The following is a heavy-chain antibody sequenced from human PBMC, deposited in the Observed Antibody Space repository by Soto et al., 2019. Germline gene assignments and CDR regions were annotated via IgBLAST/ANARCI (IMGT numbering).Heavy chain of an antibody. CDR3: ARADAVTTTLTIHYFFDF. J-gene: IGHJ4*02. D-gene: IGHD4-17*01. CDR2: ISSDGGTT. V-gene: IGHV3-64*07. Sequence: DVQLVESGGGLVQPGGSLRLSCAVSGFTFSHYTMHWFRQAPGKRLEYVSAISSDGGTTYYADSVKGRFGISRDNSKNTLYLQMGSLRSEDMGLYYCARADAVTTTLTIHYFFDFWGQGTLVTVSS. CDR1: GFTFSHYT.